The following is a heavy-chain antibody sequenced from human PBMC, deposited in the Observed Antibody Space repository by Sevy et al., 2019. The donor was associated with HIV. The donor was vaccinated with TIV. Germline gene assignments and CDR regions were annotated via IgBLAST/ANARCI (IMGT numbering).Heavy chain of an antibody. V-gene: IGHV4-59*01. CDR2: IYYSGST. CDR3: ARAPGYYDSSGYYHGHFDY. D-gene: IGHD3-22*01. CDR1: GGSISSYY. Sequence: SETLSLTCTVSGGSISSYYWSWIRQPPGKGLEWIGYIYYSGSTNYNPSLKSRVTISVDTSKNQFSLKLSSVTAADTAVYYCARAPGYYDSSGYYHGHFDYWGQGTLVTVSS. J-gene: IGHJ4*02.